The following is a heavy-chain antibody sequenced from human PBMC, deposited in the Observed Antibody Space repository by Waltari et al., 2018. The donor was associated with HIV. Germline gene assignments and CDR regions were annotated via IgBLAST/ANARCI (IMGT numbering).Heavy chain of an antibody. Sequence: QLQLQESGPGLVKPSETLSLTCTVSGGSISSSSYYWGWIRQPPGKGLEWIGSIYYSGSTYYNPSLKSRVTISVDTSKNQFSLKLGSVTAADTAVYYCARLAHMAFEYWGQGTLVTVSS. CDR3: ARLAHMAFEY. CDR2: IYYSGST. V-gene: IGHV4-39*01. J-gene: IGHJ4*02. D-gene: IGHD2-21*01. CDR1: GGSISSSSYY.